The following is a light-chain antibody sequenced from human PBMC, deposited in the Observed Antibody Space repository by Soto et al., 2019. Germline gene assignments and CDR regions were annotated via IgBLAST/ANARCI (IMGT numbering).Light chain of an antibody. CDR1: QSVSSSY. CDR3: KQHETLIN. J-gene: IGKJ5*01. Sequence: DIVLTQSPGARSLSPWERATLSFIASQSVSSSYLAWYQQKPGQAPRLLIYGEFTRATGIPDRFSGSGSGTDFTLTISRLEPEDLEVYYCKQHETLINCGNGTRREIK. CDR2: GEF. V-gene: IGKV3-20*01.